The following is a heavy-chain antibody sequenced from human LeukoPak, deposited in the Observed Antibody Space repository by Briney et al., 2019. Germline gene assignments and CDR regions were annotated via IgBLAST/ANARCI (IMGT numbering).Heavy chain of an antibody. J-gene: IGHJ4*02. D-gene: IGHD2-15*01. CDR3: ARRSCAGGSCYAY. V-gene: IGHV5-51*01. CDR1: GYTFTNYW. Sequence: GESLKISCKGSGYTFTNYWIGWVRQMPGKGLEWMGIIYPGDSDTRYSPSFQGQVTISADKSISTASLQWSSLKASDTAIYYCARRSCAGGSCYAYWGQGTLVTVSS. CDR2: IYPGDSDT.